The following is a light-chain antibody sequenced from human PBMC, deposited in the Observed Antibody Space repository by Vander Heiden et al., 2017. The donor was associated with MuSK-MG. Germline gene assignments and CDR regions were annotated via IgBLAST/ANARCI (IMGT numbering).Light chain of an antibody. CDR3: QSADSSGTYGV. V-gene: IGLV3-25*03. CDR2: KDS. J-gene: IGLJ2*01. Sequence: SYELTQPPSVSVSPGQTARITCSGDALPKQYAYWYQQKPGQAPVLVIYKDSERPSGIPERFSGSSSGTTVTLTISGVQAEDEADDYCQSADSSGTYGVFGGGTKLTVL. CDR1: ALPKQY.